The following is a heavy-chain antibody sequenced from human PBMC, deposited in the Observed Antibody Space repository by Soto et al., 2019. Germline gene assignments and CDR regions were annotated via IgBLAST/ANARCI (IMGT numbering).Heavy chain of an antibody. D-gene: IGHD6-19*01. CDR1: GFTFSSYA. J-gene: IGHJ4*02. CDR3: AKGGGIEVSGKGGLAFDY. V-gene: IGHV3-23*01. Sequence: HPGGSLRLSCAASGFTFSSYAMSWVRQAPGKGLEWVSAVSGSGGSTYYADSVKGRFTISRDNSRNTLYLQMNSLRAEDTAVYYSAKGGGIEVSGKGGLAFDYWGQGTLVTVSS. CDR2: VSGSGGST.